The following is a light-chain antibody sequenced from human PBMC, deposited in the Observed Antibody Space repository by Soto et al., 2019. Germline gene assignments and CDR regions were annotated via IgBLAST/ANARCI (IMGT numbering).Light chain of an antibody. V-gene: IGKV1-12*01. CDR2: AAS. J-gene: IGKJ1*01. CDR3: QQANSFPWT. Sequence: DIQMTQSPSSVSASVGDRVTITCRASQGIGSWLAWYQQKPGKAPKLLIYAASSLQSGVPSRFSGSGSGKEFNLNISSLQPEDFATYYCQQANSFPWTFGQGTKVEIK. CDR1: QGIGSW.